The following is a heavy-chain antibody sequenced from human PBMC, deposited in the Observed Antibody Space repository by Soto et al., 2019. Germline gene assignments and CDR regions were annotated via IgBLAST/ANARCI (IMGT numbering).Heavy chain of an antibody. Sequence: ASVKVYCKASGYTFTSYGISWVRQAPGQGIEWMGWISAYNGNTNYAQKLQGRDTMTTDTSTSTAYRELRSLRSDDKDGYYCDRDHAQCSGFFDYFGQGTLVTVSS. D-gene: IGHD3-10*02. CDR2: ISAYNGNT. V-gene: IGHV1-18*01. CDR3: DRDHAQCSGFFDY. J-gene: IGHJ4*02. CDR1: GYTFTSYG.